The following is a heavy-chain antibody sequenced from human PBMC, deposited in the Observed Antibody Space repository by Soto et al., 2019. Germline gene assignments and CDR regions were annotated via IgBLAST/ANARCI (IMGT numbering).Heavy chain of an antibody. J-gene: IGHJ4*02. Sequence: QVQLVQSGAEVKKPGSSVKVSCKTSGDIFSGYSISWVRQAPGQGLEWMGGIIPIFGTTNYAQRFHGRVMITADKSTSTVYMELYSLKSEDTAVYYCARDLGSGYDPGDYWGQGTLVTVSS. CDR1: GDIFSGYS. CDR3: ARDLGSGYDPGDY. V-gene: IGHV1-69*14. D-gene: IGHD5-12*01. CDR2: IIPIFGTT.